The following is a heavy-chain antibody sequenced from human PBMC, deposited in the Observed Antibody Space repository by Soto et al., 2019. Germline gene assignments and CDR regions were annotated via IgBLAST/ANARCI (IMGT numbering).Heavy chain of an antibody. V-gene: IGHV4-39*01. CDR3: ARPRADYSSSSGTHYFDY. CDR1: VGSSSSSSYN. CDR2: IYYVGST. Sequence: SETLSLTCPVSVGSSSSSSYNWGWILQPPGQGLEWIGSIYYVGSTYYNPSRKSRVTISLDTSKNQFSLKLSSVTAADTAVYYCARPRADYSSSSGTHYFDYWGKGTLVTVSS. J-gene: IGHJ4*02. D-gene: IGHD6-6*01.